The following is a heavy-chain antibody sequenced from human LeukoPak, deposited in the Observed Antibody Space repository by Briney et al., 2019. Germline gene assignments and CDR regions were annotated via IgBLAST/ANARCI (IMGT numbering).Heavy chain of an antibody. D-gene: IGHD6-19*01. V-gene: IGHV3-74*01. CDR1: GFTFSSYW. Sequence: GGSLRLPCAASGFTFSSYWMHWVRQAPGKGLVWVSRINSDGSSTGYADSVKGRFTISRDNAKNSLYLQMNSLRAEDTAVYYCAREKQWLDFDYWGQGTLVTVSS. CDR3: AREKQWLDFDY. J-gene: IGHJ4*02. CDR2: INSDGSST.